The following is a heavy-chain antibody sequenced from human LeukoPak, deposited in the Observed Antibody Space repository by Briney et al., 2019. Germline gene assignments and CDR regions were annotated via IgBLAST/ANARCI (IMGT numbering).Heavy chain of an antibody. CDR3: ARDLSSAVYYYYHKDV. CDR1: GGTFSSYA. Sequence: SVKVSCKASGGTFSSYAISWVRQAPGQGLELMGGIIPIFGTANYAQKFQGRVTITADESTSTAYMELSSLRSEDTAVYYYARDLSSAVYYYYHKDVWGKGTTVTVSS. J-gene: IGHJ6*03. CDR2: IIPIFGTA. V-gene: IGHV1-69*01. D-gene: IGHD6-6*01.